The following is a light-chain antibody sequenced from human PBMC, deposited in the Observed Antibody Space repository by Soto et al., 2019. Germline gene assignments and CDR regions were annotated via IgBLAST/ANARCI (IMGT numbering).Light chain of an antibody. CDR3: LQHNSFPRP. Sequence: QVNQSAAAVSASVGDRVTITCRASQGIRIDLGWFQQRPGKAPKRLIYGASSLQSGVPSRFSGSGYGTEFTLTISNLQPEDFATYYCLQHNSFPRPFGQGTNV. V-gene: IGKV1-17*02. J-gene: IGKJ1*01. CDR2: GAS. CDR1: QGIRID.